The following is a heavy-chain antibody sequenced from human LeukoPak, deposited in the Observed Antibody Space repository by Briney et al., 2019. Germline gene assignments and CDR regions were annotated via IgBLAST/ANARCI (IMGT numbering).Heavy chain of an antibody. Sequence: GGSLRLSCAASGFTFSIYSMNWVRQAPGKGLEWVSYISSSSSTIYYADSVKGRFTISRDNAKNSLYLQMNSLRDEDTAVYYCLGCFNWNPYYYYGMDVWAKGPRSPSP. V-gene: IGHV3-48*02. CDR2: ISSSSSTI. D-gene: IGHD1-20*01. CDR3: LGCFNWNPYYYYGMDV. J-gene: IGHJ6*02. CDR1: GFTFSIYS.